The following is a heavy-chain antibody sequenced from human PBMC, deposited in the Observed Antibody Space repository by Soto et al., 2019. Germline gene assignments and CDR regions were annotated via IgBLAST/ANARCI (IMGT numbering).Heavy chain of an antibody. CDR2: IYWDDDK. Sequence: QITLKESGPTLVKPTQTLTLTCTFSGFSLSTSGVGVGWIRQPPGKALEWLALIYWDDDKRYSPSLKSRLTIATDTSKNQVVLTMTNMDPVDTATYYCAHRRCCFEVDWFDPWGQGTLVTVSS. J-gene: IGHJ5*02. CDR3: AHRRCCFEVDWFDP. CDR1: GFSLSTSGVG. D-gene: IGHD2-15*01. V-gene: IGHV2-5*02.